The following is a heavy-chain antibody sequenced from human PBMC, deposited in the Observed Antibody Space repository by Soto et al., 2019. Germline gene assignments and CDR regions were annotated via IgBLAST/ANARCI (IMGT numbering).Heavy chain of an antibody. V-gene: IGHV3-30*18. J-gene: IGHJ4*02. CDR3: AKGAAVADISTDFDY. D-gene: IGHD6-19*01. Sequence: GGSLRLSYAASGFTFSSYGMHWVRQAPGKGLEWVAVISYDGSNKYYADSVKGRFTISRDNSKNTLYLQMNSLRAEDTAVYYCAKGAAVADISTDFDYWGQGTLVTVSS. CDR1: GFTFSSYG. CDR2: ISYDGSNK.